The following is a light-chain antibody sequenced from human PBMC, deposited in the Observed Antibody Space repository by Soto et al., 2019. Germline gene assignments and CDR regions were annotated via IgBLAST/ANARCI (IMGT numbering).Light chain of an antibody. CDR3: QQYNSSPT. J-gene: IGKJ3*01. CDR2: DAS. Sequence: DIQMTQSPSTLSASVGDRVTITCRASQRSSSWLAWYQQKPGKAPKLLIYDASSLESGVPSRFSGSGSGTEFTLTISSLQPDDFATYYCQQYNSSPTFGPGTKVDIK. V-gene: IGKV1-5*01. CDR1: QRSSSW.